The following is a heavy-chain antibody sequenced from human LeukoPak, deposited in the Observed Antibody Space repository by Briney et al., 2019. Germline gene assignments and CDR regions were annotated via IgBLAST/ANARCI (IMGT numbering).Heavy chain of an antibody. CDR1: GFTFNRYG. Sequence: GGSLRLSCAASGFTFNRYGMHWVRQAPGKGLEYVSGISSDGSSTYYADSVKGRFTISRDNSKNTLYLQMGSLRVEDMAVYYCARDSGGSYDYWGQGTLVTVSS. V-gene: IGHV3-64*02. CDR2: ISSDGSST. D-gene: IGHD2-15*01. J-gene: IGHJ4*02. CDR3: ARDSGGSYDY.